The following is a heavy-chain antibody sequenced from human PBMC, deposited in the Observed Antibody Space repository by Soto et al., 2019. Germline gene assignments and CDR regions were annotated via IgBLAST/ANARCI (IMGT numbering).Heavy chain of an antibody. D-gene: IGHD3-9*01. Sequence: QVQLVESGGGVVQPGRSLRLSCAASGFTFSSYAMHWVRQAPGKGLEWVAVISYDGSNKYYADSVKGRFTISRDNSKNTLYLQMNSLRAEDTAVYYCARAATYYDILTAFDYWGQGTLVTVSS. CDR2: ISYDGSNK. J-gene: IGHJ4*02. CDR3: ARAATYYDILTAFDY. V-gene: IGHV3-30-3*01. CDR1: GFTFSSYA.